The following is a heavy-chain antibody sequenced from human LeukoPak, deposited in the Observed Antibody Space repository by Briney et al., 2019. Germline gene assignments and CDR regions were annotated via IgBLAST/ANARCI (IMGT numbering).Heavy chain of an antibody. Sequence: GGSLRLSCAASGFTFSSYSMNWVRQAPGKGLEWVSSISSSSSYIYYADSVKGRFTISRDNAKNSLYLQMNSLRAEDTAVYYCARDGGASSVAFWSDFWGQGTLVTVSS. D-gene: IGHD3-3*01. CDR3: ARDGGASSVAFWSDF. J-gene: IGHJ4*02. CDR2: ISSSSSYI. V-gene: IGHV3-21*01. CDR1: GFTFSSYS.